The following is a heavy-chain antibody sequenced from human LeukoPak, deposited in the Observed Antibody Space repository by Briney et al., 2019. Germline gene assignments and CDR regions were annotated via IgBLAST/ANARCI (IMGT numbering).Heavy chain of an antibody. CDR1: GYSISSGYY. J-gene: IGHJ5*02. Sequence: SETLSLTCTVSGYSISSGYYWGWIRQPPGKGLEWIGSIYHSGSTYYNPSLKSRVTISVDTSKNQFSLKLTSVTAADTAVYYCARDWFRYCSGGSCFSWNWFDPWGQGSLVTVSS. CDR3: ARDWFRYCSGGSCFSWNWFDP. D-gene: IGHD2-15*01. V-gene: IGHV4-38-2*02. CDR2: IYHSGST.